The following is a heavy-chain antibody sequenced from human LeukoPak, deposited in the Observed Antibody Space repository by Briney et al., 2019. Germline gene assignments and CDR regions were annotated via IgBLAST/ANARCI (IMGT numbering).Heavy chain of an antibody. J-gene: IGHJ4*02. V-gene: IGHV4-59*01. Sequence: PSETLSPTCSVSGGSMSTYYWNWIRQSPGKGLEWIGYMYYSGHTYYNPSLKSRVTISLDTSKNQFSLRLTSVTAADTAVYYCASGHCTDDVCFFDYWGLGTLVTVSS. CDR2: MYYSGHT. CDR3: ASGHCTDDVCFFDY. CDR1: GGSMSTYY. D-gene: IGHD2-8*01.